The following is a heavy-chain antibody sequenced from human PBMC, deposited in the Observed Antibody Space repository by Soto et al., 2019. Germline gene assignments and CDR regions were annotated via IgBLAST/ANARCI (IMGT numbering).Heavy chain of an antibody. CDR1: GGTFSTYS. J-gene: IGHJ3*02. Sequence: QVQLVQSGAEVKKPGASVKVSCKDSGGTFSTYSMFWVRQAPGQGLEWMGRIIPTLGIANYAQKFQGRVTITADKSTSTAYMELSSLRFEDTALYYCTIGSWSGEVFDIWGQGKMVTVSS. V-gene: IGHV1-69*02. D-gene: IGHD2-21*01. CDR2: IIPTLGIA. CDR3: TIGSWSGEVFDI.